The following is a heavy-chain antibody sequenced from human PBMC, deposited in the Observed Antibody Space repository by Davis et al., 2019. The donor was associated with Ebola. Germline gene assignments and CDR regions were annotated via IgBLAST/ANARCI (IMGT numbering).Heavy chain of an antibody. CDR1: GGSISSGGYY. V-gene: IGHV4-31*03. D-gene: IGHD4-17*01. J-gene: IGHJ5*02. CDR2: IYYSGST. Sequence: SETLSLTCTVSGGSISSGGYYWSWIRQHPGKGLEWIGYIYYSGSTYYNPSLKSRVTISVDTSKNQFSLKLSSVTAADTAVYHCARSTGDEGNWFDPWGQGTLVTVSS. CDR3: ARSTGDEGNWFDP.